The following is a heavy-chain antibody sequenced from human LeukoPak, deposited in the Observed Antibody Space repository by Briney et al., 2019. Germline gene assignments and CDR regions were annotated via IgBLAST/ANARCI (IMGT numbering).Heavy chain of an antibody. J-gene: IGHJ4*02. V-gene: IGHV3-11*06. Sequence: GGSLRLSCAASGFTFSVYYMSWIRQAPGKGLEWISYISSSSFYTSYADSVKGRFTISRDNAKNSLYLQMNSLRAEDTAVYYCARDHRLRYFDWSDFDYWGQGTLVTVSS. D-gene: IGHD3-9*01. CDR3: ARDHRLRYFDWSDFDY. CDR1: GFTFSVYY. CDR2: ISSSSFYT.